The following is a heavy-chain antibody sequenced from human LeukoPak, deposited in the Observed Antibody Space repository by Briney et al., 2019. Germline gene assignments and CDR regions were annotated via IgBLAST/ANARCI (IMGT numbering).Heavy chain of an antibody. CDR1: GFTFSSYA. V-gene: IGHV3-23*01. Sequence: GGSLRLSCAASGFTFSSYAMSWVRQAPGKGLEWVSAISGSGGSTYYADSVKGRFTISRDNSENTLYLQMNSLRAEDTAVYYCARDGYSNNGYYFEYWGQGTLVTVSS. CDR3: ARDGYSNNGYYFEY. J-gene: IGHJ4*02. D-gene: IGHD4-11*01. CDR2: ISGSGGST.